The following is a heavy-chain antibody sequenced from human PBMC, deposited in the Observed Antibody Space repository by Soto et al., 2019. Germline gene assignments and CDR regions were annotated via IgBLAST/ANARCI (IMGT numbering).Heavy chain of an antibody. CDR2: INPNSGGT. Sequence: ASVQDSCKASGYTFTHYYMHWVRQAPGQGLEWMGWINPNSGGTNYAQKFQGRVTMIRDTAISTAYMELSRLRSDDKAVYYCGRTDSSSYKDYYGMDVWGQGTTVTVSS. CDR3: GRTDSSSYKDYYGMDV. CDR1: GYTFTHYY. V-gene: IGHV1-2*02. J-gene: IGHJ6*02. D-gene: IGHD6-6*01.